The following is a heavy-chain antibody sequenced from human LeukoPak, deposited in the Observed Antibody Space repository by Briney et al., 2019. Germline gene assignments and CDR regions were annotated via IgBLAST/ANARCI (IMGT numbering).Heavy chain of an antibody. J-gene: IGHJ4*02. Sequence: GGSLRLSCAASGFTFSSYEMNWVRQAPGKGLEWVSSISSSSSYIYYADSVKGRFTISRDNAKNSLYLQMNSLRAEDTAVYYCASQDYDFWSGYFDYWGQGTLVTVSS. CDR2: ISSSSSYI. CDR3: ASQDYDFWSGYFDY. V-gene: IGHV3-21*01. CDR1: GFTFSSYE. D-gene: IGHD3-3*01.